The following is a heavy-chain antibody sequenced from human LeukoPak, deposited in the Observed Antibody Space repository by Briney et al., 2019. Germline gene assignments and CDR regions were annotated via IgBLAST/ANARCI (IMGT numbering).Heavy chain of an antibody. CDR1: SGSISSYY. CDR3: ASNSGSYYPYYYYYYMDV. D-gene: IGHD1-26*01. V-gene: IGHV4-59*08. CDR2: IYYSGST. J-gene: IGHJ6*03. Sequence: SETLSLTCTVSSGSISSYYWTWIRQPPGKGLEWIGYIYYSGSTNYNPSLKSRVTISVDTPKNQFSLKLSSVTAADTAVYYCASNSGSYYPYYYYYYMDVWGKGTTVTVSS.